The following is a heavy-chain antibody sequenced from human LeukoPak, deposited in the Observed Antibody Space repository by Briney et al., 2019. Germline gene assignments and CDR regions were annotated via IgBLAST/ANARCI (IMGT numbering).Heavy chain of an antibody. V-gene: IGHV4-59*01. CDR3: ARIKGLHSSPTHYYYMDV. CDR2: MYYSGST. Sequence: SETLSLTCTVYGGSISSYYWSWIRQPPGKGLEWIADMYYSGSTNYNPSLKSRVTISVDTSKNQFSLKLSSVTVADTAVYYCARIKGLHSSPTHYYYMDVWGKGTTVTVSS. J-gene: IGHJ6*03. CDR1: GGSISSYY. D-gene: IGHD6-13*01.